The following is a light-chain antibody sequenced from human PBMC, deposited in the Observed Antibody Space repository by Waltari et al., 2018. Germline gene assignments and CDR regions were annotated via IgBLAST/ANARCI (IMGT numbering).Light chain of an antibody. V-gene: IGLV6-57*04. J-gene: IGLJ3*02. CDR1: SGSIASNY. Sequence: NFMLTQPHSVSESPGKTVTISRTRSSGSIASNYVQWYQQRPGRAPTTVIYEDNQRPSGVPVRFSGSIDSSSNAASLTISGLKTEDEADYYCQSYDSSNQVFGGGTKLTVL. CDR2: EDN. CDR3: QSYDSSNQV.